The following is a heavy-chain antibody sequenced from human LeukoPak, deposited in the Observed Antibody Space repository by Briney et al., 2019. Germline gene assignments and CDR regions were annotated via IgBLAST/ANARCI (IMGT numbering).Heavy chain of an antibody. V-gene: IGHV3-7*01. J-gene: IGHJ4*02. D-gene: IGHD6-19*01. CDR3: ARQAQWLVNAYDY. CDR1: GFTFSHFG. Sequence: GGSLRLSCEASGFTFSHFGMHWVRQAPGKGLEWVANIKQDGSEKYYVDSVKGRFTISRDNAKNSLYLQMNSLRAEETAVYYCARQAQWLVNAYDYWGQGTLVTVSS. CDR2: IKQDGSEK.